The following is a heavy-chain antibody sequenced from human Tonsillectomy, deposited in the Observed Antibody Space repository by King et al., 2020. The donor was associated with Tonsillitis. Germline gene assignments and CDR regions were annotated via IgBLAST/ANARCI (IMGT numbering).Heavy chain of an antibody. Sequence: VQLVESGGGLVKPGGSLRLSCAASGFTFSSHTMNWVRQAPGKGLGWVSSISSSGSYIYYADSGKGRFTISRDNANNSVYLQMTRLGAEDMAVYYCARVYSGYANGVYFDYWGQGALVTVSS. V-gene: IGHV3-21*01. CDR2: ISSSGSYI. CDR1: GFTFSSHT. D-gene: IGHD5-12*01. CDR3: ARVYSGYANGVYFDY. J-gene: IGHJ4*02.